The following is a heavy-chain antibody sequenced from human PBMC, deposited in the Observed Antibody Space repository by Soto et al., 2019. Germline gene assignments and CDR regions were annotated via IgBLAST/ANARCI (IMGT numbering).Heavy chain of an antibody. Sequence: GWSLRLSCASSVFTFISYAMSWVRQAPGKGLEWVSAISGSGGSTYYADSVKGRFTISRDNSKNTLYLQMNSLRAEDTAVYYCAKSLGPYAHFDYWGQGTLVTVSS. J-gene: IGHJ4*02. V-gene: IGHV3-23*01. CDR2: ISGSGGST. CDR3: AKSLGPYAHFDY. D-gene: IGHD3-10*01. CDR1: VFTFISYA.